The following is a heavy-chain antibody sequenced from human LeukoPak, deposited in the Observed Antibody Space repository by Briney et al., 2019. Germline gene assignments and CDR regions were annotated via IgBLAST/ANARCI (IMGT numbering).Heavy chain of an antibody. CDR3: TRGETGRDSSGYFGY. CDR1: GYTFTGYY. CDR2: MNPNSGGT. J-gene: IGHJ4*02. Sequence: WASVKVSCKASGYTFTGYYMHWVRQAPGQGLEWMGWMNPNSGGTNYAQKFQGRVTVTRDTSISTAYMELSSLRSDDTAVYYCTRGETGRDSSGYFGYWGQGTLVTVSS. V-gene: IGHV1-2*02. D-gene: IGHD3-22*01.